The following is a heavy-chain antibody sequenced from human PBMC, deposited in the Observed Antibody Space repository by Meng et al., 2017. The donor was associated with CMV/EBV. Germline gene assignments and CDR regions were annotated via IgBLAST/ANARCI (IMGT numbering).Heavy chain of an antibody. CDR1: GYTFTGYY. CDR2: ISPNSGGT. J-gene: IGHJ3*02. CDR3: ARVQMVYAGAYCGGDCYPRGDAFDI. Sequence: ASVKVSCKASGYTFTGYYMHWVRQAPGQGLEWMGWISPNSGGTNYAQKFQGRVTMTRDTSISTAYMELSRLRSDDTAVYYCARVQMVYAGAYCGGDCYPRGDAFDIWGQGTMVTVSS. V-gene: IGHV1-2*02. D-gene: IGHD2-21*01.